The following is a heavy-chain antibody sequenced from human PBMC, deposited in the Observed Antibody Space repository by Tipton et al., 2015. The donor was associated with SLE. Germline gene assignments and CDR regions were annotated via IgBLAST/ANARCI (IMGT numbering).Heavy chain of an antibody. CDR3: AKGERSSAFDI. V-gene: IGHV3-30*02. Sequence: SLRLSCAASGFTFSSYWMHWVRQAPGKGLEWVAFIRYDGSNKYYADSVKGRFTISRDNSKNTLYLQMNSLRAEDTAVYYCAKGERSSAFDIWGQGTMVTVSS. J-gene: IGHJ3*02. CDR1: GFTFSSYW. CDR2: IRYDGSNK. D-gene: IGHD3-16*02.